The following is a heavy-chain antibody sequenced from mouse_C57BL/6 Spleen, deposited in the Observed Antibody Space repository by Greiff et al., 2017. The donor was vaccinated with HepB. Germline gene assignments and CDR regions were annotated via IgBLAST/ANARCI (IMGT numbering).Heavy chain of an antibody. CDR2: IDPSDSYT. J-gene: IGHJ1*03. V-gene: IGHV1-69*01. D-gene: IGHD1-1*01. CDR1: GYTFTSYW. Sequence: QVQLQQPGAELVMPGASVKLSCKASGYTFTSYWMHWVKQRPGQGLEWIGEIDPSDSYTNYNQKFKGKSTLTVDKSSSTAYMQLSSLTSEDSAVYYCARGGISYEDWYFDVWGTGTTVTVSS. CDR3: ARGGISYEDWYFDV.